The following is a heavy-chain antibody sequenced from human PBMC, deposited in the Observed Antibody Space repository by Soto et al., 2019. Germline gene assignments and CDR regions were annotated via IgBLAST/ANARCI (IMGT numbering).Heavy chain of an antibody. V-gene: IGHV4-30-4*01. D-gene: IGHD4-17*01. CDR2: IYNNGGS. CDR3: VGTGTTDDY. Sequence: QVLLQESGPGLVKPSQTLSLTCTVSGASVTSGDYYWSCIRQPPGKGLEWIGYIYNNGGSYYNPSLKGRLTISLDTSKNHFSLKLKSVTAADTAIYYCVGTGTTDDYWGRGTLLTVSS. CDR1: GASVTSGDYY. J-gene: IGHJ4*02.